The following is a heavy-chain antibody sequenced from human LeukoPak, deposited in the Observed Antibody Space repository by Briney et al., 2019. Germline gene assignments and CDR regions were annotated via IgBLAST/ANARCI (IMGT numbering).Heavy chain of an antibody. D-gene: IGHD2-2*01. J-gene: IGHJ5*02. CDR2: IIPIFGTA. V-gene: IGHV1-69*05. CDR3: ARGVWGYCSSTSCPNWFDP. Sequence: VASVKVSCKASGGTFSSYAISWVRQAPGQGLEWMGGIIPIFGTANYAQKFQGRVTITTDESTSTAYMELSSLRSEDTAVYYCARGVWGYCSSTSCPNWFDPWGQGTLVTVCS. CDR1: GGTFSSYA.